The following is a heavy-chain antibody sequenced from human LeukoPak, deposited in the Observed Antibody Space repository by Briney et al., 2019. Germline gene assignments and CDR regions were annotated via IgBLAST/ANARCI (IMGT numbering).Heavy chain of an antibody. CDR1: GFSFSSYE. V-gene: IGHV3-48*03. Sequence: GGSLRLSCAASGFSFSSYEMNWVCQTPGKGLEWISYISAGGTLTHYADSVEGRFTISRDNAKNSLYLQMNSLRGEDTAVYYCARDGTPIYSSGWVYMDVWGKGTTVTISS. J-gene: IGHJ6*04. CDR2: ISAGGTLT. D-gene: IGHD6-25*01. CDR3: ARDGTPIYSSGWVYMDV.